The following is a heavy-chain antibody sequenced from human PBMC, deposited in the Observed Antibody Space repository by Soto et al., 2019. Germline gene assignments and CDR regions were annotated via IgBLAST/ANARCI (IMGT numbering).Heavy chain of an antibody. Sequence: GGSLRLSCAASGFTFDDYAMHWVRQAPGKGLEWVSGISWNSGSIGSADSVKGRFTDPSDNAKNPLYLQMNSLRAEETALDYCAKAKAVAGRDNYFDYWGQGTLVTVSS. J-gene: IGHJ4*02. D-gene: IGHD6-19*01. CDR2: ISWNSGSI. V-gene: IGHV3-9*01. CDR3: AKAKAVAGRDNYFDY. CDR1: GFTFDDYA.